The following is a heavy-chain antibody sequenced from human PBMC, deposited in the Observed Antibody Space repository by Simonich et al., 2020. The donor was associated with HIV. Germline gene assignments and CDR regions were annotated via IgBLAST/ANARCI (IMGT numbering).Heavy chain of an antibody. D-gene: IGHD2-2*01. J-gene: IGHJ4*02. CDR1: GGSFSGYY. Sequence: QVQLQQWGAGLLKPSETLSLTCAVYGGSFSGYYWSWIRQPPGKGLEWIGEINHRGSTNNNPSLKSRVTKSVDTSKNQFSLKLSSVTAADTAVYYCARGFYQRLYYFDYWGQGTLVTVSS. CDR3: ARGFYQRLYYFDY. V-gene: IGHV4-34*01. CDR2: INHRGST.